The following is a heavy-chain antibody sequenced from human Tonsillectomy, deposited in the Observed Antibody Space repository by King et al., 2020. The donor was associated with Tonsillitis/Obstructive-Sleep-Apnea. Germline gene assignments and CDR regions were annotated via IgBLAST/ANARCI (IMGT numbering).Heavy chain of an antibody. CDR2: INHSGST. Sequence: VQLQQWGAGLLKPSETLSLTCAVYGGSFSGYYWSWIRQPPGKGLEWIGEINHSGSTNYNPSLKSRVTISVDTSKNQFSLKLSSVTAADSAVYYCAGGTYYYDFWGQGTLATVSS. J-gene: IGHJ4*02. CDR3: AGGTYYYDF. CDR1: GGSFSGYY. V-gene: IGHV4-34*01.